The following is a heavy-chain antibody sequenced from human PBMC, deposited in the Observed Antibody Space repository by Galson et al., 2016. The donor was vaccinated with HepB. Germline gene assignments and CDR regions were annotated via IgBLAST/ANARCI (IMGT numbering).Heavy chain of an antibody. D-gene: IGHD2-15*01. V-gene: IGHV5-51*01. CDR1: GYTFTDYW. Sequence: QSGAEVKKPGESLKISCKASGYTFTDYWIGWVRQMPGKGLEWIGIIFPSDSEPRYSPSIQGQVTIPADKSVSTAYLQWSSLKVSDTAMYYCARPPLVGAADPFDFWGQGTLVTVSS. CDR2: IFPSDSEP. CDR3: ARPPLVGAADPFDF. J-gene: IGHJ4*02.